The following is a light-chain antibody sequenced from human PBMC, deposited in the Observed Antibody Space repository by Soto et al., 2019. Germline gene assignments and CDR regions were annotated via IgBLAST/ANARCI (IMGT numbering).Light chain of an antibody. J-gene: IGKJ2*01. CDR2: DAS. CDR1: QDISNN. Sequence: DLQMTQSPSPLSASVGDRVTIACQASQDISNNVNWYQQKPGKAPKLLIYDASDLATGAPSRFSGSGSGTDFTFTISSLQPEDIATYFCQQFDSFPYTFGQGTNLEIK. CDR3: QQFDSFPYT. V-gene: IGKV1-33*01.